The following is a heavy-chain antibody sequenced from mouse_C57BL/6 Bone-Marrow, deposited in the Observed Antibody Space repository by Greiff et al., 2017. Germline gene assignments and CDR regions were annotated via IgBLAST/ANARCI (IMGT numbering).Heavy chain of an antibody. Sequence: VKLVESGPGLVAPSQSLSITCTVSGFSLTSYAISWVRQPPGKGLEWLGVIWTGGGTNYNSALKSRLSISKDNSKSQVFLKMNSLQTDDTARYYCARVLYGNYGAMDYWGQGTSVTVSS. D-gene: IGHD2-1*01. CDR1: GFSLTSYA. J-gene: IGHJ4*01. CDR3: ARVLYGNYGAMDY. V-gene: IGHV2-9-1*01. CDR2: IWTGGGT.